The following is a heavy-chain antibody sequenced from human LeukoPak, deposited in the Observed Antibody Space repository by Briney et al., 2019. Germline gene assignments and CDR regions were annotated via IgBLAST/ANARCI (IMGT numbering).Heavy chain of an antibody. CDR2: ISGSGGST. D-gene: IGHD2-2*01. Sequence: GGSLRLSCAASGFTFSSYAMSWVRQAPGKGLEWVSAISGSGGSTYYADSVKGRFTISRDNSKNTLYLQMNSLRAEDTALYYCAKGLSEYQLLDYFDYWGQGTLVTVSS. J-gene: IGHJ4*02. CDR3: AKGLSEYQLLDYFDY. CDR1: GFTFSSYA. V-gene: IGHV3-23*01.